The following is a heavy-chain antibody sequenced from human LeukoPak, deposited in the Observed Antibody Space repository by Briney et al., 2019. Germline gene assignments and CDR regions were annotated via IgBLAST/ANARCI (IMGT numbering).Heavy chain of an antibody. CDR3: ARPTRLWFGELSFTY. Sequence: ASGKVSCKASGYTFTSYDINWVRQATGQGLEWMGWMNPNSGNTGYAQKFQGRVTMTRNTSISTAYMELSSLRSEDTAVYYCARPTRLWFGELSFTYWGQGTLVTVSS. J-gene: IGHJ4*02. CDR1: GYTFTSYD. V-gene: IGHV1-8*01. CDR2: MNPNSGNT. D-gene: IGHD3-10*01.